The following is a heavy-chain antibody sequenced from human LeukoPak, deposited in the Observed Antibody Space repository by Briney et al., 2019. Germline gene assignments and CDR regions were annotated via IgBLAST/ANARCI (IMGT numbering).Heavy chain of an antibody. Sequence: SETLSLTCTVSGGSISSYYWSWIRQPPGKGLKWIGYIYYSGSTNYNPSLKSRVTISVDTSKNQFSLNLTSVTPADTAVYYCAKWAGARFEYWGQGTLVTVSS. D-gene: IGHD1-26*01. CDR2: IYYSGST. CDR3: AKWAGARFEY. V-gene: IGHV4-59*01. CDR1: GGSISSYY. J-gene: IGHJ4*02.